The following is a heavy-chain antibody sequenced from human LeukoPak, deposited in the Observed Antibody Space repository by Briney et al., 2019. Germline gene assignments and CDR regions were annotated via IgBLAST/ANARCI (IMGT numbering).Heavy chain of an antibody. J-gene: IGHJ4*02. V-gene: IGHV4-4*07. CDR2: IYTSGST. CDR1: GGSISSYY. CDR3: ARDLYYYDSSGYPVIDY. D-gene: IGHD3-22*01. Sequence: SETLSLTCTVSGGSISSYYWSWIRQPAGKGLEWIGRIYTSGSTNYNPSLKSRVTMSVETSKNQFSLKLSSVTAADTAVYYCARDLYYYDSSGYPVIDYWGQGTLVTVSS.